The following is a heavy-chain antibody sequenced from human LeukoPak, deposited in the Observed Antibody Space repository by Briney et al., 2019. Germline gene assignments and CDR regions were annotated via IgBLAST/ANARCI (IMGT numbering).Heavy chain of an antibody. CDR3: ARGSGKPSLSSYWYGGLGY. CDR1: GYTFPIYG. J-gene: IGHJ4*02. CDR2: ISAYNGNT. V-gene: IGHV1-18*01. Sequence: ASVRVSSKASGYTFPIYGISWGRQAPGQGLEWMGWISAYNGNTNYAQKLQGRVTMTTDTFTSTAYMELRSLRSDDTAVYYCARGSGKPSLSSYWYGGLGYWGQGTLVTVSS. D-gene: IGHD6-13*01.